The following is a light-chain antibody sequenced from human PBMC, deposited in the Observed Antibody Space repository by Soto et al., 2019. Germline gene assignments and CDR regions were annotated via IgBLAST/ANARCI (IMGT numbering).Light chain of an antibody. CDR3: QQLHGYPIT. J-gene: IGKJ5*01. Sequence: DIRMTQSASTLSGYVGDRVTITCRASQTISSWLAWYQQKPGKAPKLLIYAASNFQSGVPSRFSGSGSGTHFTLTISSLQPEDFATYYCQQLHGYPITFGQGTRLEIK. V-gene: IGKV1-5*01. CDR1: QTISSW. CDR2: AAS.